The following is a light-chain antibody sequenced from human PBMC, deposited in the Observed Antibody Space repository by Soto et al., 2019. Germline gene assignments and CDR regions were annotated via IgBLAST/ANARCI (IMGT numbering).Light chain of an antibody. Sequence: EIVLTQSPATLSLSPGERATLSCRASQSVSSYLAWYQQKPGQAPRLLIYDASNRATGSPARFSGSGSGTDFTLTISSLEPEDFAVYYCQQRSNWQGTFGQGTKLEIK. CDR3: QQRSNWQGT. J-gene: IGKJ2*01. V-gene: IGKV3-11*01. CDR2: DAS. CDR1: QSVSSY.